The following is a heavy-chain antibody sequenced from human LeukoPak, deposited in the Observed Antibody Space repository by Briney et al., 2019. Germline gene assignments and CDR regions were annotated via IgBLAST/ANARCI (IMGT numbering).Heavy chain of an antibody. J-gene: IGHJ3*02. CDR3: AKSKGSSSGAFDI. D-gene: IGHD2-2*01. Sequence: GASLRLSCAASGFTFSSYAMSWVRRAPGKGLEWVSTISGSGDTTYYADSVKGRFTISRDNSKNTLYLQMNSLRVEDTAVYYCAKSKGSSSGAFDIWGQGTMVTVSS. CDR2: ISGSGDTT. CDR1: GFTFSSYA. V-gene: IGHV3-23*01.